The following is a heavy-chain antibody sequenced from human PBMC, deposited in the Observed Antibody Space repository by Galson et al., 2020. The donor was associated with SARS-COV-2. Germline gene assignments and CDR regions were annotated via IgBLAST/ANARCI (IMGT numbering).Heavy chain of an antibody. Sequence: KGLEWVSSIMYSGDITFYADSVKGRFTVSRDNSKNTLFLQMHSLRTEDTAIYYCATGGDFDSWGQGTLITVSS. CDR3: ATGGDFDS. V-gene: IGHV3-23*01. J-gene: IGHJ4*02. CDR2: IMYSGDIT. D-gene: IGHD3-10*01.